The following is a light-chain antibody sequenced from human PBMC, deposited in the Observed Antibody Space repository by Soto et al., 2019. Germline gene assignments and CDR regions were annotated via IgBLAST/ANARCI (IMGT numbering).Light chain of an antibody. J-gene: IGKJ5*01. V-gene: IGKV3-15*01. CDR3: QQYSQWPT. CDR2: ATA. Sequence: EIVMTQSPVTLSVSPGERATLSCRASESVSGNLAWYQQKPGQAPRLLIYATASRATAIPARFSGSGSGTEFTLTISSLQSEDFAVYYCQQYSQWPTFGQGTRLEIK. CDR1: ESVSGN.